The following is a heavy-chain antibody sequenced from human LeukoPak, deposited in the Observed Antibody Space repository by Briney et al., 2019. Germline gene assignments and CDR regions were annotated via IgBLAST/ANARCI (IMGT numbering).Heavy chain of an antibody. J-gene: IGHJ5*01. CDR3: ARDPLGSSWFDS. CDR2: VSRSGDGT. Sequence: GGSLRLSCEARGFIFTNYAMTWVRQAPGKGLEWVSSVSRSGDGTYYADSVKGRFTISRDQSKNTVYLQMDSLRADDTAVYYCARDPLGSSWFDSWGQGTLVTVSS. V-gene: IGHV3-23*01. CDR1: GFIFTNYA. D-gene: IGHD6-13*01.